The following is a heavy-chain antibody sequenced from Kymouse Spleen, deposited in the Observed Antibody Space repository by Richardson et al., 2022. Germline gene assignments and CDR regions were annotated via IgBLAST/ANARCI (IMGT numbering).Heavy chain of an antibody. CDR3: ARGGNWEGFDY. D-gene: IGHD7-27*02. J-gene: IGHJ4*02. V-gene: IGHV4-34*01. Sequence: QVQLQQWGAGLLKPSETLSLTCAVYGGSFSGYYWSWIRQPPGKGLEWIGEINHSGSTNYNPSLKSRVTISVDTSKNQFSLKLSSVTAADTAVYYCARGGNWEGFDYWGQGTLVTVSS. CDR1: GGSFSGYY. CDR2: INHSGST.